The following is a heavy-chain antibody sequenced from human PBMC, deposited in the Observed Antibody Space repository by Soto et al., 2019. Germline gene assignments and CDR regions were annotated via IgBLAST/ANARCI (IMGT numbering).Heavy chain of an antibody. J-gene: IGHJ4*02. CDR3: ARPYCSGGIRYYYFDY. CDR2: IYYDGSNK. V-gene: IGHV3-33*01. Sequence: GGSLRLSCAASGFTFSSYAMHWVRQAPGRGLEWVAVIYYDGSNKYYIDSVKGRFTISRDHSKNTLYLQMNSLRAEDTAVYYCARPYCSGGIRYYYFDYWGQGTLVTVSS. CDR1: GFTFSSYA. D-gene: IGHD2-15*01.